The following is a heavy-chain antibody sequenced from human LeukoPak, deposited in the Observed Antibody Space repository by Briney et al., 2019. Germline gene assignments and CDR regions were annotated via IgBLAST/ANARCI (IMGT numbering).Heavy chain of an antibody. V-gene: IGHV1-18*01. D-gene: IGHD3-9*01. CDR1: GYTFSEYG. J-gene: IGHJ6*03. Sequence: ASVKVSCKASGYTFSEYGISCVRQAPGQGREWLGRIAAYNGNIDIPQKFQGRVTMPPDTPTSTAHIELKSLRSDDTGVYHCGRVERLWGSYLPRYYYYMDVWGNGTTVIVSS. CDR3: GRVERLWGSYLPRYYYYMDV. CDR2: IAAYNGNI.